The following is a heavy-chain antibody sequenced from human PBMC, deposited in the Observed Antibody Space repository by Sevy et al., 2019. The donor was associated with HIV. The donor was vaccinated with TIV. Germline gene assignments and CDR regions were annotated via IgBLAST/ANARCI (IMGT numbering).Heavy chain of an antibody. J-gene: IGHJ6*02. D-gene: IGHD2-2*01. CDR3: ARGDIVVVPAARYYYYYGMDV. Sequence: ASVMVSCKASGYTFTGYYMHWVRQAPGQGLEWMGRINPNSGGTNYAQKFQGRVTMTRDTSISTAYMELSRLRSDDTAVYYCARGDIVVVPAARYYYYYGMDVWGQGTTVTVSS. V-gene: IGHV1-2*06. CDR2: INPNSGGT. CDR1: GYTFTGYY.